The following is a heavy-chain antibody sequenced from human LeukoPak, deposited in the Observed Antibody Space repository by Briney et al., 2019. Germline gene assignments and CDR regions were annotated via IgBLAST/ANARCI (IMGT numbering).Heavy chain of an antibody. V-gene: IGHV1-18*01. Sequence: ASVKVSCKASGYTFTSYGISWVRQAPGQGLEWMGWISAYNGNTNYAQKLQGRVTMTTDTSTSTAYMELRSLRSDDTAVYYCARDELGIAGPDDAFDIWGQGTMVTVSS. CDR3: ARDELGIAGPDDAFDI. D-gene: IGHD7-27*01. J-gene: IGHJ3*02. CDR1: GYTFTSYG. CDR2: ISAYNGNT.